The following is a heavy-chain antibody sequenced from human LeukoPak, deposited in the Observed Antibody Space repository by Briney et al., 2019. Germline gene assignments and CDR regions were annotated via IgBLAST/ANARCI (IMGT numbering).Heavy chain of an antibody. D-gene: IGHD4/OR15-4a*01. CDR2: IYYSGST. Sequence: PSEPLSLTCTVSGDSITSYYWSWLRQPPGKGLEWMGYIYYSGSTNYNPSLKSRVTISIDTSKNQFSLKLSSVTAADTAVYYCARSMVTTSPDWIDPWGQGNLVTVSS. V-gene: IGHV4-59*01. CDR1: GDSITSYY. J-gene: IGHJ5*02. CDR3: ARSMVTTSPDWIDP.